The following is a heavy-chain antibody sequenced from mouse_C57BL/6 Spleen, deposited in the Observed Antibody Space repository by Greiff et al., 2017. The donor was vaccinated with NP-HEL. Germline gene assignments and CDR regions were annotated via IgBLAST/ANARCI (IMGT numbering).Heavy chain of an antibody. V-gene: IGHV2-2*01. Sequence: VQLQQSGPGLVQPSQSLSITCTVSGFSLTSYGVHWVRQSPGKGLEWLGVLWSGGSTDYNAAFISRLSISKDNSKSQFFFKMNSLQADDTAIYYCARKGTYWYFDVWGTGTTVTVAS. D-gene: IGHD3-3*01. CDR1: GFSLTSYG. CDR3: ARKGTYWYFDV. CDR2: LWSGGST. J-gene: IGHJ1*03.